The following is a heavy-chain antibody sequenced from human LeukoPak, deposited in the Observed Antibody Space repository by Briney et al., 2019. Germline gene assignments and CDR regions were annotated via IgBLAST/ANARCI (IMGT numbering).Heavy chain of an antibody. J-gene: IGHJ5*02. Sequence: GASVKVSCKASGYTFTSYGISWVRQAPGQGLEWMGWISAYNGNTNYAQKLQGRVTMTTDTSTSTAYMELRSLRSDDTAVYYCARDSSDSGVDWFDPWGQGTLVTVSS. V-gene: IGHV1-18*01. CDR1: GYTFTSYG. D-gene: IGHD1-14*01. CDR2: ISAYNGNT. CDR3: ARDSSDSGVDWFDP.